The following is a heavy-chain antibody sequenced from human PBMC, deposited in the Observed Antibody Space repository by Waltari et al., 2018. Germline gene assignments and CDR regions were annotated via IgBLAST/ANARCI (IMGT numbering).Heavy chain of an antibody. CDR1: GYTLRSYG. Sequence: QVRLVQSAAEVTKPGASVKVSCKASGYTLRSYGISWVRQAPGQGLEWMGWIGAYNGNTDYAQKFRGRVTLTTDRSTNTAYMELRSLRSDDTVFYYCASSSFCSSTTCYLGYWGQGTLVTVSS. D-gene: IGHD2-2*01. CDR2: IGAYNGNT. CDR3: ASSSFCSSTTCYLGY. J-gene: IGHJ4*02. V-gene: IGHV1-18*01.